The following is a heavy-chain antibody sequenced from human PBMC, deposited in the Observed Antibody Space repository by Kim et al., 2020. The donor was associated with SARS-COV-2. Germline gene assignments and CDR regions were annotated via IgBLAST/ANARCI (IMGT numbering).Heavy chain of an antibody. V-gene: IGHV1-69*13. J-gene: IGHJ2*01. Sequence: SVKVSCKASGGTFSSYAISWVRQAPGQGLEWMGGIIPIFGTANYAQKFQGRVTITADESTSTAYMELSSLRSEDTAVYYCARGPRITMVRGVIWYFDLWGRGTLVTVSS. CDR2: IIPIFGTA. CDR1: GGTFSSYA. D-gene: IGHD3-10*01. CDR3: ARGPRITMVRGVIWYFDL.